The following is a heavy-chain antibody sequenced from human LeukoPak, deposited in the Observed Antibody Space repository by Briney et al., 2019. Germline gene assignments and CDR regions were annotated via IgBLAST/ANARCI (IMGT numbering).Heavy chain of an antibody. J-gene: IGHJ4*02. CDR1: GYTFTGYY. CDR2: INPNSGGT. D-gene: IGHD2-2*01. CDR3: ARDLSCSSTSCPTHFDY. Sequence: ASVKVSCKASGYTFTGYYMHWVRQAPGQGLEWMGWINPNSGGTNYAQKFQGRVTMTRDTSISTAYMELSRLRSEDTAVYYCARDLSCSSTSCPTHFDYWGQGTLVTVSS. V-gene: IGHV1-2*02.